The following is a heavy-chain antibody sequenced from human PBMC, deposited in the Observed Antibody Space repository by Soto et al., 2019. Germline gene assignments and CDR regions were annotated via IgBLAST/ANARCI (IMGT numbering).Heavy chain of an antibody. V-gene: IGHV4-59*01. J-gene: IGHJ4*01. D-gene: IGHD5-12*01. CDR3: AKYTGYESLFYFDS. CDR2: IFYAGAI. CDR1: GGSISSDY. Sequence: SETLSLTCIVSGGSISSDYWGWIRQPPGKGLEWIGYIFYAGAINYNPSLKSRVTISIDASEKQFSLNLTSVTAADTAFYYCAKYTGYESLFYFDSWGPGLQVTVSS.